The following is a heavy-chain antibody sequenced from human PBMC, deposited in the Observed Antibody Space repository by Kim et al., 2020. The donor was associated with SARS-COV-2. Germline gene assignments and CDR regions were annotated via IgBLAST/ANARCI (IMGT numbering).Heavy chain of an antibody. J-gene: IGHJ6*02. V-gene: IGHV4-31*02. D-gene: IGHD3-10*01. CDR3: AREEGRLLWFGEFSGMDV. Sequence: KSRVTVSVDTSKNQFTLKLSSVTAADTAVYYCAREEGRLLWFGEFSGMDVWGQGTTVTVSS.